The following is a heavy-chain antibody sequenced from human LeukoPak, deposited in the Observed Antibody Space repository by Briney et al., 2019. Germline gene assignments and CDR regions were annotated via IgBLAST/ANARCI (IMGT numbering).Heavy chain of an antibody. CDR1: GFTFSSYA. J-gene: IGHJ4*02. CDR3: ARGFLYTGYSSSRSFDY. D-gene: IGHD6-13*01. Sequence: GGSLRLSCAASGFTFSSYAMHWVRQAPGKGLEWVAVISYDGSNKYYADSVKGRFTISRDNSKNTLYLQMNSLRAEDTAVYYCARGFLYTGYSSSRSFDYWGRGTLVTVSS. CDR2: ISYDGSNK. V-gene: IGHV3-30*04.